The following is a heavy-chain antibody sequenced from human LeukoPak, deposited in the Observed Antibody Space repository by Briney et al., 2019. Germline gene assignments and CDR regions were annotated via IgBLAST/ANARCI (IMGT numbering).Heavy chain of an antibody. D-gene: IGHD3-22*01. V-gene: IGHV3-30-3*01. J-gene: IGHJ4*02. CDR3: ASSYYYDSSGYPLDHDY. Sequence: GGSLRLSCAASGFTFGSYTMTWVRQAPGKGLEWVAVISYDGSNKYYADSVKGRFTISRDNSKNTLYLQMNSLRAEDTAVYYCASSYYYDSSGYPLDHDYWGQGTLVTVSS. CDR2: ISYDGSNK. CDR1: GFTFGSYT.